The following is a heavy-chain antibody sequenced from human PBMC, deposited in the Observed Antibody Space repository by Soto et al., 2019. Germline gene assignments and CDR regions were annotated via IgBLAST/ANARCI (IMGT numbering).Heavy chain of an antibody. D-gene: IGHD2-21*01. CDR2: ISPGTTYK. V-gene: IGHV3-11*06. CDR3: SRGGGGGLFDL. J-gene: IGHJ4*02. CDR1: GFPFSDHY. Sequence: QVQLVESGGGLVKPGGSLRLSCASSGFPFSDHYTSWFRRSPGKGLEFLSYISPGTTYKNYADSVKGRFTISRDNAKSSLYLQLNGLRAEDTAVYFCSRGGGGGLFDLWGQGTFVTVSS.